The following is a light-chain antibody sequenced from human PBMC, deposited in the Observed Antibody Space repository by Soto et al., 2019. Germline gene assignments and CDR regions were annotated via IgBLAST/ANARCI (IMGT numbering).Light chain of an antibody. Sequence: QPVLTLPPSVSAAPGQKVTISCSGSSSTIGNNYVSWYQHLPGTAPKLLIYDNDTRPSGIPDRFSGSKSGASATLDITGLQTGDEADFYCLTWDTRLSVGVFGTGTKV. CDR1: SSTIGNNY. CDR3: LTWDTRLSVGV. CDR2: DND. V-gene: IGLV1-51*01. J-gene: IGLJ1*01.